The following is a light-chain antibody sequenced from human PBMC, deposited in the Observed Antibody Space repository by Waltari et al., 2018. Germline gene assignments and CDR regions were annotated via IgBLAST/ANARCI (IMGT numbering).Light chain of an antibody. CDR2: DVT. Sequence: QSALHQSASVSGSPGQSITISCIGTSSDIGSYNYVSWYQQHQGKAPKTRIYDVTKRPSGVSDRFSGSKSGNTASLTISGLQAEDEADYYCSSYTSSSTYVCGTGTKVTVL. V-gene: IGLV2-14*03. CDR3: SSYTSSSTYV. J-gene: IGLJ1*01. CDR1: SSDIGSYNY.